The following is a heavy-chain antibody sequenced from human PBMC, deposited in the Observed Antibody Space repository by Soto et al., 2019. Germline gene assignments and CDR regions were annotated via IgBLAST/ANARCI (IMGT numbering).Heavy chain of an antibody. J-gene: IGHJ4*02. D-gene: IGHD5-12*01. V-gene: IGHV3-11*05. CDR1: GFTFSDYY. CDR3: ARDGSGYEIFDY. Sequence: QVQLVESGGGLVKPGGSLRLSCAASGFTFSDYYMSWIRQAPGKGLEWVSYISSSSSYTNYADSVKGRFTISRDNAKNSLYLRMNSLRAEDTAVYYCARDGSGYEIFDYWGQGTLVTVSS. CDR2: ISSSSSYT.